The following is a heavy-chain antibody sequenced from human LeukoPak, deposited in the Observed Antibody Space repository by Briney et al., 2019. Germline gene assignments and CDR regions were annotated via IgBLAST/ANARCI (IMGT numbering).Heavy chain of an antibody. CDR2: IYYSGST. D-gene: IGHD3-22*01. V-gene: IGHV4-39*07. CDR3: AREIYYDSSAYDY. J-gene: IGHJ4*02. Sequence: SETLSLTCTVSGGSISSSSYYWGWIRQPPGKGLEWIGSIYYSGSTYYNPSLKSRVIMSVDTSKNQFFLKLSSLTAADTAIYYCAREIYYDSSAYDYWGQGTLVTVSS. CDR1: GGSISSSSYY.